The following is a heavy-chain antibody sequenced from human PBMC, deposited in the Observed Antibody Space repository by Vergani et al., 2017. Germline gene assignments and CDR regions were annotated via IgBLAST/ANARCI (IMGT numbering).Heavy chain of an antibody. J-gene: IGHJ6*03. Sequence: QVQLVESGGGLVKPGGSLRLSCAASGFTFSDHYMSWVRQAPGKGLEWISYMSSGDSIYYADSVKGRFTVSRDNTKNTLYLQMNSLRAEDTAVYYCARAAGYCSSTSCPPTLRNYYYYMDVWGKGTTVTVSS. D-gene: IGHD2-2*01. CDR1: GFTFSDHY. CDR2: MSSGDSI. V-gene: IGHV3-11*04. CDR3: ARAAGYCSSTSCPPTLRNYYYYMDV.